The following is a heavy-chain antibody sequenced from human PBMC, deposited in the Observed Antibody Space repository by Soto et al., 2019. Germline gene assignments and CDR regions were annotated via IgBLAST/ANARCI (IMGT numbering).Heavy chain of an antibody. CDR2: IWYDGSYK. CDR1: GFTFSTYG. CDR3: ARARYYDSSGYYSAFDY. Sequence: QVQLVESGGGVVQPGRSLRLSCAASGFTFSTYGIHWVRQAPGKGLEWVSVIWYDGSYKFYEDSVKGRFTISRDNSKNTLFLQMNSLRAEDTAVYYCARARYYDSSGYYSAFDYWGQGTLVTVSS. J-gene: IGHJ4*02. D-gene: IGHD3-22*01. V-gene: IGHV3-33*01.